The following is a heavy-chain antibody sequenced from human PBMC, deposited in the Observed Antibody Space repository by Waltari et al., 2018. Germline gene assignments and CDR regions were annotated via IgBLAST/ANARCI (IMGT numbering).Heavy chain of an antibody. CDR3: ARGYSSSWYAYYYYGMDV. J-gene: IGHJ6*02. CDR2: IYTRAST. Sequence: QVQLQESGPGLVKPSQTLSLTCTVSGGSISSGSYYWSWIRQPAGKGLEWIGRIYTRASTNYNPSLKSRVTISVDTSKNQFSLKLSSVTAADTAGYDCARGYSSSWYAYYYYGMDVWGQGTTVTVSS. CDR1: GGSISSGSYY. V-gene: IGHV4-61*02. D-gene: IGHD6-13*01.